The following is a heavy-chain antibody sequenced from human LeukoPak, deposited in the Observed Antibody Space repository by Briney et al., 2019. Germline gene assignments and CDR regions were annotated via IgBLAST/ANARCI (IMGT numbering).Heavy chain of an antibody. CDR3: ARGLRAYYYYGMDV. J-gene: IGHJ6*02. Sequence: GGSLRLSCAASGLTFSNYAMHWVRQAPGEGLEYVSAISSNGGSTYYADSVKGRFTIFRDNSKNTLFLQMGSLRVEDMAVYYCARGLRAYYYYGMDVWGQGTTVTVSS. CDR1: GLTFSNYA. V-gene: IGHV3-64*02. D-gene: IGHD3-3*01. CDR2: ISSNGGST.